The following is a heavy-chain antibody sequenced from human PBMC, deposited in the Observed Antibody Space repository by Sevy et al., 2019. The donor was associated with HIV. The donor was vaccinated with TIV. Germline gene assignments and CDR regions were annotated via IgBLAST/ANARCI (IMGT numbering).Heavy chain of an antibody. Sequence: QLGGSLRLSCAAFGLTVSSRYMSWVRQAPGKGLECVSVLYSGGTTYYADSVKGRFTISRDNSKNTVFLQMNSLRVEDTAVYYCATSPLPSSETASDHWGQGTLVTVSS. CDR2: LYSGGTT. CDR1: GLTVSSRY. V-gene: IGHV3-66*01. CDR3: ATSPLPSSETASDH. J-gene: IGHJ4*02. D-gene: IGHD6-25*01.